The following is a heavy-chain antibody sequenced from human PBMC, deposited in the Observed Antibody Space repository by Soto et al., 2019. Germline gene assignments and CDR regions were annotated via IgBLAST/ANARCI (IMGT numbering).Heavy chain of an antibody. J-gene: IGHJ4*02. CDR2: IWYDGSNK. Sequence: GGSLRLSCAASGSTFSSYGMHWVRQAPGKGLEWVAVIWYDGSNKYYADSVKGRFTISRDNSKNTLYLQMNSLRAEDTAVYYCAGDRGVYDPLYDIDYWGKGTLVDLSS. CDR3: AGDRGVYDPLYDIDY. D-gene: IGHD3-10*01. V-gene: IGHV3-33*01. CDR1: GSTFSSYG.